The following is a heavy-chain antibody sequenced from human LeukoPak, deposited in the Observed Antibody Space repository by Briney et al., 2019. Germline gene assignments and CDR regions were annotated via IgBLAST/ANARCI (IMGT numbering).Heavy chain of an antibody. CDR3: ARDLTHRRNYDNSGYQIVPAF. D-gene: IGHD3-22*01. J-gene: IGHJ4*02. CDR1: GYTFTGYY. V-gene: IGHV1-2*02. CDR2: INPNSGGT. Sequence: ASVKVSCKASGYTFTGYYMHWVRQAPGQGLEWMGWINPNSGGTNYAQKFQGRVTMTRDTSISTAYMELGRLRSDDTAVYYCARDLTHRRNYDNSGYQIVPAFWGQGTLVTVSS.